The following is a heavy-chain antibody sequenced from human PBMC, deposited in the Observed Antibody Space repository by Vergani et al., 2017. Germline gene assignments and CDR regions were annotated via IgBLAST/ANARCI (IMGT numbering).Heavy chain of an antibody. Sequence: QLQLPESGPGLVKPSETLSLTCTVSGGSISSSSYYWGWIRQPPGKGLEWIGSIYYSGSTYYNPSLKSRVTISVDTSKNQFSLKLSSVTAADTAVYYCARARYYYDSSGTWRYFDYWGQGTLVTVSS. J-gene: IGHJ4*02. CDR3: ARARYYYDSSGTWRYFDY. CDR2: IYYSGST. CDR1: GGSISSSSYY. D-gene: IGHD3-22*01. V-gene: IGHV4-39*07.